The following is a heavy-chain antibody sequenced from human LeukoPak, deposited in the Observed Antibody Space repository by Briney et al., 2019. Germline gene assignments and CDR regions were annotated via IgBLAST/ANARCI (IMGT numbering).Heavy chain of an antibody. Sequence: ASETLSLTCTVSGGSISSYYWSWIRQPPGKGLEWIGYIYYSGSTNYNPSLKSRVTISVDTSKNQFSLKLSSVTAADTAMFYCARRHVQYSSSSDPYYFDYWGQGTLVTVSS. CDR3: ARRHVQYSSSSDPYYFDY. V-gene: IGHV4-59*01. CDR2: IYYSGST. CDR1: GGSISSYY. J-gene: IGHJ4*02. D-gene: IGHD6-6*01.